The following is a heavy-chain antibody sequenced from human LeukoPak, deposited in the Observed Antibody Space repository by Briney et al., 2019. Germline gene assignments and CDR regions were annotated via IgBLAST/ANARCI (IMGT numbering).Heavy chain of an antibody. CDR2: IIPIFGTA. Sequence: GASVKVSCKASGGPFSSYAISWVLQAPGQALEWMGGIIPIFGTANYAQKFQGRVTITADESTSTAYMELSSLRSEDTAVYYCAREGPKGRDYWGQGTLVTVSS. V-gene: IGHV1-69*13. J-gene: IGHJ4*02. CDR1: GGPFSSYA. CDR3: AREGPKGRDY.